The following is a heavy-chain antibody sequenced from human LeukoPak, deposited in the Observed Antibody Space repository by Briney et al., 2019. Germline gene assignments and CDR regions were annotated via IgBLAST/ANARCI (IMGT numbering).Heavy chain of an antibody. CDR1: GYTFSSYA. V-gene: IGHV3-23*01. Sequence: PGGSLRLSCAASGYTFSSYAMSWVRQAPGKGLEWVSAISGSGGSTYYADSVKGRFTISRDNSKNTLYLQMNSLRAEDTAVYYCAKDRTGYSYYFDYWGQGTLVTVSS. CDR3: AKDRTGYSYYFDY. D-gene: IGHD3/OR15-3a*01. J-gene: IGHJ4*02. CDR2: ISGSGGST.